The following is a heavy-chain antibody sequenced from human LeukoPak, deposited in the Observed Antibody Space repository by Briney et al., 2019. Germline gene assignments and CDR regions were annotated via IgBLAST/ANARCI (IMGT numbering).Heavy chain of an antibody. D-gene: IGHD6-19*01. CDR2: INPSGGST. CDR3: ARGLKTYSSGWYSFDY. Sequence: GASVKVSCKASGYTFTSYGISWVRQAPGQGLEWMGIINPSGGSTSYAQKFQGRVTMTRDTSTSTVYMELSSLRSEDTAVYYCARGLKTYSSGWYSFDYWGQGTLVTVSS. J-gene: IGHJ4*02. CDR1: GYTFTSYG. V-gene: IGHV1-46*01.